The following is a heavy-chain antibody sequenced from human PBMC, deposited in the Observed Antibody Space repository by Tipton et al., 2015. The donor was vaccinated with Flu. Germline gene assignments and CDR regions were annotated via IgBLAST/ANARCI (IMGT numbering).Heavy chain of an antibody. CDR2: SGST. CDR1: GDSISRFY. Sequence: TLSLTCTVSGDSISRFYWSWIRQPPGKGLEWIGYSGSTNYNPSLKNRVTISLDTSKNQFSLQLKSVTASDTAVYYCARLKLFALVNHSYCYGLDVWGQGTTVTVS. CDR3: ARLKLFALVNHSYCYGLDV. V-gene: IGHV4-59*08. D-gene: IGHD3/OR15-3a*01. J-gene: IGHJ6*02.